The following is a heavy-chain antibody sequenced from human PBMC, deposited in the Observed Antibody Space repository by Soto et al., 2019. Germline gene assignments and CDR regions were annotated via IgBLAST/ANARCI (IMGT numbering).Heavy chain of an antibody. Sequence: SVKVSCKTSGGIFNTHAISWVRQAPGHGFEWMGGIVPIYGIPSHAQKFQGRVTITADEPTTTVYMELSSLRSDDTAVYYCARGPNWNARYYYYGMDVWGQGTTVTVSS. CDR1: GGIFNTHA. D-gene: IGHD1-1*01. V-gene: IGHV1-69*13. CDR3: ARGPNWNARYYYYGMDV. CDR2: IVPIYGIP. J-gene: IGHJ6*02.